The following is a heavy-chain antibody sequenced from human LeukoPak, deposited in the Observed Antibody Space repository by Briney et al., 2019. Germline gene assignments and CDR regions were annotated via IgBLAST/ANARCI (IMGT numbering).Heavy chain of an antibody. Sequence: SETLSLTCTVSGASVSSGGYYWSWLRQPPGQGLEWIGYIYYSGSTNYNPSLKSRVTISVDTSKNQFSLKESSVTAADTAVYYCARRGGSGRSFDYWGQGTLVTVSS. D-gene: IGHD3-10*01. CDR2: IYYSGST. CDR3: ARRGGSGRSFDY. CDR1: GASVSSGGYY. J-gene: IGHJ4*02. V-gene: IGHV4-61*08.